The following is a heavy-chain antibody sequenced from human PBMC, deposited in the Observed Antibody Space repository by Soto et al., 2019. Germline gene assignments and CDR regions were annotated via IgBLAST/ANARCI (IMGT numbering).Heavy chain of an antibody. D-gene: IGHD1-26*01. CDR3: ARLPSPWAPSGSYPPDY. CDR1: GYSFTSYW. CDR2: IDPSDSYT. Sequence: RGESLKISCKGSGYSFTSYWISWVRQMPGKGLEWMGRIDPSDSYTNYSPSFQGHVTISADKSISTAYLQWSSLKASDTAMYYCARLPSPWAPSGSYPPDYWGQGTLVTVSS. J-gene: IGHJ4*02. V-gene: IGHV5-10-1*01.